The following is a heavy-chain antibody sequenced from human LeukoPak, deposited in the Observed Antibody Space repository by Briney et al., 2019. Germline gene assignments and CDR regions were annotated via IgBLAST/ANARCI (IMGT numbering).Heavy chain of an antibody. CDR2: ISYDGSNK. Sequence: GSLRLSCEASGFTFSSYGMHWVRQAPGKWLEWVALISYDGSNKYYVDSVKGRFTISRDNSKNTLYLQMNSLRAEDTAVYYCAKDRHDYGGNSGVCVDWGQGTLVTVSS. CDR3: AKDRHDYGGNSGVCVD. J-gene: IGHJ4*02. D-gene: IGHD4-23*01. V-gene: IGHV3-30*18. CDR1: GFTFSSYG.